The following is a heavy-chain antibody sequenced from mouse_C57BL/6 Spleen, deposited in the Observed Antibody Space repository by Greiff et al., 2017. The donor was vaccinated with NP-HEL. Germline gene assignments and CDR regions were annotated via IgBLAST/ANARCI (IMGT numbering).Heavy chain of an antibody. Sequence: EVQLQQSGPELVKPGASVKIPCKASGYTFTDYNMDWVKQSHGKSLEWIGDINPNNGGTNYNQKFKGKATLTGDKSSSTAYMELRSLTSEETAVYYCARRGGTRFAYWGQGTLVTVSA. CDR1: GYTFTDYN. CDR3: ARRGGTRFAY. D-gene: IGHD4-1*01. CDR2: INPNNGGT. J-gene: IGHJ3*01. V-gene: IGHV1-18*01.